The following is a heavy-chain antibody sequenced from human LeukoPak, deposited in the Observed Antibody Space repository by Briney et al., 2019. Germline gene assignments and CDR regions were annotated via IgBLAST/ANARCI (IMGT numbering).Heavy chain of an antibody. Sequence: GGSLRLSCAASGFTFSGYDMHWLRQPTGKGLEWASGIGIPGDTYYPGSVKGRFTISRENAKNSFYLQMNSLRAEDTAVYYCARAHVAAGLAFDIWGQGTMVTVSS. J-gene: IGHJ3*02. CDR2: IGIPGDT. V-gene: IGHV3-13*01. CDR3: ARAHVAAGLAFDI. CDR1: GFTFSGYD. D-gene: IGHD6-25*01.